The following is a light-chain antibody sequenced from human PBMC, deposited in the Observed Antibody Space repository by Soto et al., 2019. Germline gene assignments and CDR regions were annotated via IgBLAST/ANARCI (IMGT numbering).Light chain of an antibody. Sequence: EMVITQAPATLSVSPGDRATLSCRASQSVSTNLALYQQKPGQAPRLLMYGVSSRASGIPARFSGSGSGTEFTLIIYSLQSEDLAVYYCQQYNDWPRTFGQGTKVDIK. V-gene: IGKV3-15*01. J-gene: IGKJ1*01. CDR3: QQYNDWPRT. CDR1: QSVSTN. CDR2: GVS.